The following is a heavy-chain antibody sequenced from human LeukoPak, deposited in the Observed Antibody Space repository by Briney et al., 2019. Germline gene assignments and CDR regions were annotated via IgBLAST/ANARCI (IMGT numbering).Heavy chain of an antibody. CDR2: ISSSGSTI. J-gene: IGHJ4*02. V-gene: IGHV3-11*04. CDR1: GGSFSGYY. CDR3: ARDRFTMVRSFDY. Sequence: LSLTCAVYGGSFSGYYWSWIRQAPGKGLEWVSYISSSGSTIKYADSVKGRFTISRDNAKNSLYLQMNSLRAEDTAVYYCARDRFTMVRSFDYWGQGTLVTVSS. D-gene: IGHD3-10*01.